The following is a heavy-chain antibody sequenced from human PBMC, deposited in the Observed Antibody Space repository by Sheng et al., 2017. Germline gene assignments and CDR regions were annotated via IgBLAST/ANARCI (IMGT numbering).Heavy chain of an antibody. CDR2: IISIFGTT. J-gene: IGHJ5*01. CDR1: GGTFSNYA. D-gene: IGHD3-3*01. V-gene: IGHV1-69*05. Sequence: QVQLVQSGAEVKKPGSSVKVSCKASGGTFSNYAVNWVRQAPGQGLEWMGGIISIFGTTNYARKFQGSVTITTDESTTTAYMELSSLRSEDTAVYYCATGIPIPAPVEGFLSWWFDSWGQGTLVTVSS. CDR3: ATGIPIPAPVEGFLSWWFDS.